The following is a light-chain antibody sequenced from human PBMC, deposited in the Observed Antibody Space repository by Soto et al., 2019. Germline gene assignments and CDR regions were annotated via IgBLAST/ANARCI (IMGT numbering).Light chain of an antibody. Sequence: QSALTQPASVSGSPGQSITISCTGTSRDIGNYNLVSWYQQHPGKAPKLMIYEGSKRPSGVSNRFSGSKSGNTASLTISGLQAEDEADYYCSSYASSSTLVVGGGTKLTVL. J-gene: IGLJ2*01. CDR2: EGS. CDR1: SRDIGNYNL. V-gene: IGLV2-23*01. CDR3: SSYASSSTLV.